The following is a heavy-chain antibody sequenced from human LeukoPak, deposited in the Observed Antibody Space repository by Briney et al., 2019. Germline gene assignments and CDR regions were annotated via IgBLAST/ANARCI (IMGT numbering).Heavy chain of an antibody. CDR2: ISSSSSYI. V-gene: IGHV3-21*01. D-gene: IGHD2-15*01. CDR3: ARAAGYCSGGSCYWDYYYGMDV. CDR1: GFTFSSYS. J-gene: IGHJ6*04. Sequence: GGSLRLSCAAPGFTFSSYSMNWVRQAPGKGLEWVSSISSSSSYIYYADSVKGRFTISRDNAKNSLYLQMNSLRAEDTAVYYCARAAGYCSGGSCYWDYYYGMDVWGKGTTVTVSS.